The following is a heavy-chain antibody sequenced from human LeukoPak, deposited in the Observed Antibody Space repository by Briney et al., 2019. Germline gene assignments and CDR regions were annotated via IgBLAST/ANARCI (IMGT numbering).Heavy chain of an antibody. CDR2: IYYSGST. J-gene: IGHJ4*02. D-gene: IGHD3-3*01. CDR1: GGSISSSSYY. Sequence: SETLSLTCTVSGGSISSSSYYWGWIRQPPGKGLEWIGSIYYSGSTYYNPSLKSRVTISVDTSKNQFSLKLSSVTAADTAVYYCARRWGDRQRRLYSPFGGEGPWGYWGQGTLVTVSS. CDR3: ARRWGDRQRRLYSPFGGEGPWGY. V-gene: IGHV4-39*01.